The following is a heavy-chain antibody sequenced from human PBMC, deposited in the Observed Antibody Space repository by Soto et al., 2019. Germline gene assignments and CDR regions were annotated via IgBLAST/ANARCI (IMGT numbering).Heavy chain of an antibody. CDR1: GDSVSSNSAA. V-gene: IGHV6-1*01. J-gene: IGHJ4*02. D-gene: IGHD3-10*01. Sequence: PSQTLSLTCAISGDSVSSNSAAWNWIRQSPSRGLEWLGRTYYRSKWFNDHAISVKSRIAINPDTSKNHFSLQLNSVTPDDTAVYYCARTIRGHGVNYIDFWGQGSLVTVSS. CDR3: ARTIRGHGVNYIDF. CDR2: TYYRSKWFN.